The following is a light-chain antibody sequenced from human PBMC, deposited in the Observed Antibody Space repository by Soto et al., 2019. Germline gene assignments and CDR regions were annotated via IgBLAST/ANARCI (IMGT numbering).Light chain of an antibody. Sequence: DIQMTQSPSTLSASVGDRVTITCRASQNINNWLAWYQQKPGKAPKLLISDASSLKSGVPSRFNGSGSGTKFTLSISSLQPDDFAPYYCQQYNNYSWGFGQGTKVECK. V-gene: IGKV1-5*01. CDR1: QNINNW. CDR2: DAS. CDR3: QQYNNYSWG. J-gene: IGKJ1*01.